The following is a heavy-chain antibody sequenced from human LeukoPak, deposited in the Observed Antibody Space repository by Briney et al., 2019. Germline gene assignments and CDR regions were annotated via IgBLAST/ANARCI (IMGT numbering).Heavy chain of an antibody. V-gene: IGHV1-69*05. D-gene: IGHD3-10*01. J-gene: IGHJ4*02. CDR3: ARDPGQLLWFGELRS. CDR2: IIPIFGTA. CDR1: GGTFSSYA. Sequence: GASVKVSCKASGGTFSSYAISWVRQAPGQGLEWMGGIIPIFGTANYAQKFQGRVTITTDESTSTAYMELSSLRSEDTAVYYCARDPGQLLWFGELRSWGQGTLVTVSS.